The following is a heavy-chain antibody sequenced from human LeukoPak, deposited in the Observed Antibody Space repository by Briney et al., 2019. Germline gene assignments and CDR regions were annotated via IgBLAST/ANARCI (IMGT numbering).Heavy chain of an antibody. D-gene: IGHD4-17*01. CDR3: ARLSTVTTSFDY. V-gene: IGHV4-61*02. J-gene: IGHJ4*02. CDR2: IYTSGST. Sequence: SQTLSLTCTVSGGSISSGSYYWSWIRQPAGKGLEWIGRIYTSGSTNYNPSLKSRVTISVDTSKNQFSLKLSSVTAADTAVYYCARLSTVTTSFDYWGQGTLVTVSS. CDR1: GGSISSGSYY.